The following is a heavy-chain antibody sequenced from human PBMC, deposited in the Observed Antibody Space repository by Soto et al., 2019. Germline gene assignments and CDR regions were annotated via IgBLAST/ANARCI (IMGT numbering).Heavy chain of an antibody. Sequence: VGSLRLSCAASGFTFSSYAMHWVRQAPGKGLEWVAVISYDGSNKYYADSVKGRFTISRDNSKNTLYLQMNSLRAEDTAVYYCARVKSAFDIWGQGTMVTVSS. J-gene: IGHJ3*02. CDR2: ISYDGSNK. CDR1: GFTFSSYA. CDR3: ARVKSAFDI. V-gene: IGHV3-30-3*01.